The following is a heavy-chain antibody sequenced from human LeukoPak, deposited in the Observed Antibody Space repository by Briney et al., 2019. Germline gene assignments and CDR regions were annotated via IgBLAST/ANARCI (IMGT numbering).Heavy chain of an antibody. CDR3: ATADWESFYFDS. D-gene: IGHD1-26*01. CDR2: TSYSEGT. V-gene: IGHV4-31*03. J-gene: IGHJ4*02. CDR1: GGSVSRGGYY. Sequence: PSETLSLTCTVSGGSVSRGGYYWNWIRQHPGKGLAWIGFTSYSEGTYYNPSLMSRITISVDRSQNQFSLKMRDVTAADTAVYFCATADWESFYFDSWGQGALVAVSS.